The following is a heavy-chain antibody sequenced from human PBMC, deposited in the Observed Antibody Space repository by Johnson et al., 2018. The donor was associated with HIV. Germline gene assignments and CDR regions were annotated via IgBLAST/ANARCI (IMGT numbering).Heavy chain of an antibody. V-gene: IGHV3-7*04. Sequence: VQLVESGGGVVQPGRSLRLSCAASGFTFHDYGMSWVRQAPGKGLEWLANIKQDGSEKYYVDSVKGRFTISRDNAKNALYLQMSSLRAEDTSMYYCTGGWYNLSAFDIWGQGTMVTVSS. CDR1: GFTFHDYG. CDR3: TGGWYNLSAFDI. J-gene: IGHJ3*02. D-gene: IGHD6-13*01. CDR2: IKQDGSEK.